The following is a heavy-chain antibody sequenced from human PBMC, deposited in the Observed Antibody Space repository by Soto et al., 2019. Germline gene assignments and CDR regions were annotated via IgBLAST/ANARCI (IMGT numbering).Heavy chain of an antibody. D-gene: IGHD6-13*01. Sequence: QVQLVESGGGLVKPGGSLRLSCAASGFTFSDYYMSWIRQAPGKGLEWVSYINSSSSYTNYADSVKGRFTISRDNAKNSLYLQINILRAEDTAVYYCARIIAAAGGRRYFDLWGRGTLVTVSS. CDR3: ARIIAAAGGRRYFDL. J-gene: IGHJ2*01. V-gene: IGHV3-11*05. CDR1: GFTFSDYY. CDR2: INSSSSYT.